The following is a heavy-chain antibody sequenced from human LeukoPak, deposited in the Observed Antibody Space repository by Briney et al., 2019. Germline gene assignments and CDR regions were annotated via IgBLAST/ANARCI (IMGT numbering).Heavy chain of an antibody. V-gene: IGHV4-39*01. CDR2: MYYSGNT. J-gene: IGHJ4*02. Sequence: SETLSLACTVSGGSISSRSYYWGWIRQPPGKGLEWIGSMYYSGNTYYNPSLKSRVTISVDTSKNQFSLKLSSVTAADTAVYYCARKVRPDYSRFDYWGQGTLVTVSS. CDR1: GGSISSRSYY. D-gene: IGHD4/OR15-4a*01. CDR3: ARKVRPDYSRFDY.